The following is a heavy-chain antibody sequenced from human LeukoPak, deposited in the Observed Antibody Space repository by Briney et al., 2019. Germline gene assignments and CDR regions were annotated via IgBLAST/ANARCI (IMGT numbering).Heavy chain of an antibody. CDR2: IKQDGSEK. CDR3: AREKLRGLRYYYGMDV. Sequence: GGSLRLSCAASGFTFSSYWMSWVRQAPGKGLEWVANIKQDGSEKYYVDSVKGRFTISRDDAKNSLYLQMSSLRAEDTAVYYCAREKLRGLRYYYGMDVWGQGTTVTVSS. V-gene: IGHV3-7*01. CDR1: GFTFSSYW. D-gene: IGHD5-18*01. J-gene: IGHJ6*02.